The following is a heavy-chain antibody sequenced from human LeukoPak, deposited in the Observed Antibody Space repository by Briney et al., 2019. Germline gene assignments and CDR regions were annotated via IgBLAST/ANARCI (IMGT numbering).Heavy chain of an antibody. Sequence: SETLSLTCTVSGGSISSYYWSWIRQPPGKGLEWIGYIYYSGSTNYNPSLKSRVTISVDTSKNQFSLKLSSVTAADTAVYYCARDRGGITGTTGFDYWGQGTLVTVSP. D-gene: IGHD1-7*01. J-gene: IGHJ4*02. CDR2: IYYSGST. V-gene: IGHV4-59*01. CDR3: ARDRGGITGTTGFDY. CDR1: GGSISSYY.